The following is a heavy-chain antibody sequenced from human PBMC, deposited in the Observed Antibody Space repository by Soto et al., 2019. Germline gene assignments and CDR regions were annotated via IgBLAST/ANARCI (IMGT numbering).Heavy chain of an antibody. CDR2: TYYRSKWYN. CDR3: AKTICSGGSCYTANDAFDI. D-gene: IGHD2-15*01. J-gene: IGHJ3*02. V-gene: IGHV6-1*01. CDR1: WDSFSSNSAA. Sequence: PSQTLSLTCAISWDSFSSNSAAWNWIRQSPSTGLEWLGRTYYRSKWYNDYAVSVKSRITINPDTSKNKFSLQLNSVTPEDTAVYYCAKTICSGGSCYTANDAFDIWGQGTMVTVSS.